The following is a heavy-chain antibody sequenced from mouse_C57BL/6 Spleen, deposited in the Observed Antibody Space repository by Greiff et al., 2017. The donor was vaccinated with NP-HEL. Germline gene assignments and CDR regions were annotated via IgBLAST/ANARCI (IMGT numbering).Heavy chain of an antibody. V-gene: IGHV5-9-1*02. J-gene: IGHJ1*03. D-gene: IGHD1-1*01. Sequence: EVNVVESGEGLVKPGGSLKLSCAASGFTFSSYAMSWVRQTPEKRLEWVAYISSGGDYIYYAETVKGRFTISRDNAWNTPYLQMSSLKSEDTAMYYCTRDRTVVATRTWYFDVWGTGTTVTVSS. CDR3: TRDRTVVATRTWYFDV. CDR1: GFTFSSYA. CDR2: ISSGGDYI.